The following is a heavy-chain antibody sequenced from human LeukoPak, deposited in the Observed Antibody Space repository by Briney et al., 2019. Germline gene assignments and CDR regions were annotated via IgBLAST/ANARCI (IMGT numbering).Heavy chain of an antibody. V-gene: IGHV5-51*01. CDR1: GSSFTSYW. D-gene: IGHD1-26*01. Sequence: GESLKISCKASGSSFTSYWIGWVRQMPGKGLEWMGIIYLDDFDVRYSPSFQGQVTISADKSITTAYLQWSSLKASDTAIYYCARHGKLSSSRNWFDPWGQGTLVTVSS. CDR3: ARHGKLSSSRNWFDP. J-gene: IGHJ5*02. CDR2: IYLDDFDV.